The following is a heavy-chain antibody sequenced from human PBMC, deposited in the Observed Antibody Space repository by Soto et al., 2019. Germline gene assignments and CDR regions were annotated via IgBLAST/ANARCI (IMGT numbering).Heavy chain of an antibody. J-gene: IGHJ3*02. CDR2: IDWDDDK. V-gene: IGHV2-70*12. CDR1: GFSLNTSGVS. Sequence: SGPTLVNPTQTLTLTCTLSGFSLNTSGVSVNWIRQPPGKALEWLARIDWDDDKYYNSSLKTRLTISRDSSRNQVVLTMTNMDPVDTGTYFCARNPIWDYGDPRNAFDIWGQGTSVTVSS. CDR3: ARNPIWDYGDPRNAFDI. D-gene: IGHD4-17*01.